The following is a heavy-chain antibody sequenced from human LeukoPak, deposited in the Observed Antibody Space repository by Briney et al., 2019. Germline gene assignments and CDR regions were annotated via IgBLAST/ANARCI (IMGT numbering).Heavy chain of an antibody. J-gene: IGHJ4*02. CDR3: ARASRPIRFLEWLLFEAFDY. CDR1: GGSITSYS. CDR2: LYTRGST. V-gene: IGHV4-4*07. D-gene: IGHD3-3*01. Sequence: PSETLSLTCTVSGGSITSYSWNWLRQPAGKGLEWIGRLYTRGSTTYNPSLTSRVTMSVDTSKKHFYLKLSSVTAADTAVYYCARASRPIRFLEWLLFEAFDYWGQGTLVTVSS.